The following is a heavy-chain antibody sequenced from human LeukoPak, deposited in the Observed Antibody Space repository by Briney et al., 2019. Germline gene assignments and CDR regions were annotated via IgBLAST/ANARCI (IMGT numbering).Heavy chain of an antibody. V-gene: IGHV1-2*06. CDR1: GYTFTDYD. J-gene: IGHJ3*02. Sequence: GASVKVSCKASGYTFTDYDMHWVREAPGQGLEWMGRINSKSGGTDYAQNFQGRVTMTTDTSISTAYMELSRVRSDDTAVYYCARIFSGYYGDAFDIWAKGQWSPSLQ. CDR2: INSKSGGT. D-gene: IGHD3-22*01. CDR3: ARIFSGYYGDAFDI.